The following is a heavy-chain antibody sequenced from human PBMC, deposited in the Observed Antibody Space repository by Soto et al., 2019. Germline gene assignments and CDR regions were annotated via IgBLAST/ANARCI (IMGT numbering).Heavy chain of an antibody. CDR1: GFIFSDHY. CDR3: SRAGILTTPYYFDY. J-gene: IGHJ4*02. D-gene: IGHD2-21*01. V-gene: IGHV3-72*01. CDR2: IRNKANSYTT. Sequence: HPGGSLRLSCAASGFIFSDHYMDWVRQAPGKGLEWVGRIRNKANSYTTEYAASVKGRFTISRDDAKNALYLQMNSLRTEDTALYFCSRAGILTTPYYFDYWGQGALVTVSS.